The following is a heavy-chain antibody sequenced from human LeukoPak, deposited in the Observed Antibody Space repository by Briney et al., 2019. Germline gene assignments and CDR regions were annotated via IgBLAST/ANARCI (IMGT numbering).Heavy chain of an antibody. CDR1: GYSISSGYY. V-gene: IGHV4-38-2*02. J-gene: IGHJ4*02. D-gene: IGHD3-22*01. CDR2: IYHSGST. Sequence: SETLSLTCTVSGYSISSGYYWGWIRQPPGKGLEWIGSIYHSGSTYYNPSLKSRVTISVDTSKNQFSLKLSSVTAADTAVYYCARVPSYYYDSSGYHYFDYWGQGTLVTVSS. CDR3: ARVPSYYYDSSGYHYFDY.